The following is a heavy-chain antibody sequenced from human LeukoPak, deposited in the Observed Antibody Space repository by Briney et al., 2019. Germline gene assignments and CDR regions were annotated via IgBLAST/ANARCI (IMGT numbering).Heavy chain of an antibody. CDR2: IYYSGST. CDR3: ARVPRYSSGWRYGMDV. V-gene: IGHV4-59*01. CDR1: GGSISSYY. D-gene: IGHD6-19*01. Sequence: PSETLPLTCTVSGGSISSYYWSWIRQPPGKGLEWIGYIYYSGSTNYNPSLKSRVTISVDTSKNQFSLKLSSVTAADTAVYYCARVPRYSSGWRYGMDVWGQGTTVTVSS. J-gene: IGHJ6*02.